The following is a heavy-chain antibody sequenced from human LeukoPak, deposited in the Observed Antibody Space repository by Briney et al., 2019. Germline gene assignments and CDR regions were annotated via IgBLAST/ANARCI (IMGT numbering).Heavy chain of an antibody. V-gene: IGHV4-34*01. Sequence: SETLSLTCAVYGGPFRGYYWSWIRQPPGKGLDWIGEINHIGGPNNNSSLKSRVTISADTSKSQFSLTLSSMTAADTAVYYCAKVYSSSSRDAFDVWGQGTMVIVSS. CDR2: INHIGGP. CDR1: GGPFRGYY. D-gene: IGHD6-6*01. CDR3: AKVYSSSSRDAFDV. J-gene: IGHJ3*01.